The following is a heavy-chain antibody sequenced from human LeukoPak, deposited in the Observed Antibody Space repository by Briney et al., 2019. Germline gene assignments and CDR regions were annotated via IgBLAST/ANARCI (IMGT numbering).Heavy chain of an antibody. Sequence: GGSQRLSCAAPAFTFSSHWMSCARQAPGKGLQWPANIKQDGSEKYYVDSVKGRFTISRDNAKNSLYLQMNSMRVEETAVYYCARAPPRRDGSNQRGYYFDYWGQGSLVTVSS. CDR3: ARAPPRRDGSNQRGYYFDY. CDR2: IKQDGSEK. D-gene: IGHD5-24*01. J-gene: IGHJ4*02. V-gene: IGHV3-7*01. CDR1: AFTFSSHW.